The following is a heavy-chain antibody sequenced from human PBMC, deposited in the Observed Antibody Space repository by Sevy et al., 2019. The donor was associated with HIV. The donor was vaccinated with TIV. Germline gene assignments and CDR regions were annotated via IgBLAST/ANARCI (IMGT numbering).Heavy chain of an antibody. CDR1: GGSVSSGGHY. CDR3: ARDRSFAVALNGMDV. Sequence: SETLSLTCTVSGGSVSSGGHYWGWVRQPPGKGLEWIGYIHYSGNTNYNPSLKSRVTISVDTSKEQFSLKLSSVTAADTAVYYCARDRSFAVALNGMDVWGQGTTVTVSS. V-gene: IGHV4-61*08. J-gene: IGHJ6*02. D-gene: IGHD3-3*01. CDR2: IHYSGNT.